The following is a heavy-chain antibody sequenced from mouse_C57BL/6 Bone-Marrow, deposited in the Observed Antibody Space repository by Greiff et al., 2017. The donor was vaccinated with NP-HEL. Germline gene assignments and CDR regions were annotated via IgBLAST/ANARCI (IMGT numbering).Heavy chain of an antibody. CDR1: GYTFTDYN. V-gene: IGHV1-22*01. Sequence: EVQLQQSGPELVKPGASVKMSCKASGYTFTDYNMHWVKQSHGKSLEWIGYINPNNGGTSYNQKFKGKATLTVNKSSSTAYMELRSLTSEDSAVYYCARYYYGEDYYAMDYWGQGTSVTVSS. D-gene: IGHD2-13*01. CDR2: INPNNGGT. CDR3: ARYYYGEDYYAMDY. J-gene: IGHJ4*01.